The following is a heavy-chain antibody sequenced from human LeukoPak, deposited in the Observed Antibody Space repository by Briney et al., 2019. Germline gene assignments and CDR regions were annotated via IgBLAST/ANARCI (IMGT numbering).Heavy chain of an antibody. CDR3: ARDDGVFYYDSSGYSFDY. Sequence: GGSLRLSCAASGFTFSSYGMHWVRQAPGKGLEWVAVIWYDGSNKYYADSVKGRFTISRDNSKNTLYLQMKSLRAEDTAVYYCARDDGVFYYDSSGYSFDYWGQGTLVSVSS. CDR2: IWYDGSNK. V-gene: IGHV3-33*01. CDR1: GFTFSSYG. D-gene: IGHD3-22*01. J-gene: IGHJ4*02.